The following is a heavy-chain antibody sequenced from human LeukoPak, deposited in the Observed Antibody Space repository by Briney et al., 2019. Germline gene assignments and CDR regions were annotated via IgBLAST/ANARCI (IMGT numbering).Heavy chain of an antibody. V-gene: IGHV3-7*01. J-gene: IGHJ5*02. D-gene: IGHD2/OR15-2a*01. Sequence: GGSLRLSCAVSGFTFSSYWMSWVRQAPGKGLEWVANIKQDGSEKYYVDSVKGRFTISRDNAKNSLYLQMNSLRAEDTAVYYCARGNNVYHWGQGTLVTVSS. CDR2: IKQDGSEK. CDR1: GFTFSSYW. CDR3: ARGNNVYH.